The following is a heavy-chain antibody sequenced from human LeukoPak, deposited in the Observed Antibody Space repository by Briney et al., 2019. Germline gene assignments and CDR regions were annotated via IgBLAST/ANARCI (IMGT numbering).Heavy chain of an antibody. CDR2: IKQDGSEK. J-gene: IGHJ3*02. D-gene: IGHD3-22*01. CDR1: GFTFSSYW. V-gene: IGHV3-7*01. CDR3: ARDRRFVNWDSSGEKAFDI. Sequence: PGGSLRLSCAASGFTFSSYWMSWVRQAPGKGLEWVANIKQDGSEKYYVDSVKGRFTISRDNAKNSLYLQMKSLRAEDTAVYYCARDRRFVNWDSSGEKAFDIWGQGTMVTVSS.